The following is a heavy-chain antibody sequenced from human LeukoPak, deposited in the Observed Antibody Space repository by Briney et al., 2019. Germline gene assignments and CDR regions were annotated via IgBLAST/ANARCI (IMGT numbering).Heavy chain of an antibody. J-gene: IGHJ4*02. D-gene: IGHD6-13*01. CDR2: IANDGRDK. Sequence: GGSLRLSCAASGFSFRSYAMHWVRQAPGKGLEWVTVIANDGRDKKYADSVRGRFTIFRDNSKNTVYLQMDSLRVEDMAVYYCAKDSKITSADYYFDYWGLGTLVTVSS. CDR3: AKDSKITSADYYFDY. CDR1: GFSFRSYA. V-gene: IGHV3-30*04.